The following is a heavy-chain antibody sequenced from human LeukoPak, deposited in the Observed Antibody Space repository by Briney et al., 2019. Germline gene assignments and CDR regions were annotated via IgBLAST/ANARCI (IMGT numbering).Heavy chain of an antibody. J-gene: IGHJ4*02. CDR2: IYYSGST. D-gene: IGHD3-10*01. V-gene: IGHV4-34*01. CDR1: GGSFSGYY. CDR3: ARLATMVRGVILLKLTPHFFDY. Sequence: SETLSLTCAVYGGSFSGYYWSWIRQPPGKGLEWIGSIYYSGSTYYNPSLKSRVTISLDTSKNQFSLKLSSVTAADTAVYYCARLATMVRGVILLKLTPHFFDYWGQGTLVSVSS.